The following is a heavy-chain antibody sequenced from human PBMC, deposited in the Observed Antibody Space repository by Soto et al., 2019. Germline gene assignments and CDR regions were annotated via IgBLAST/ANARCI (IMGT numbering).Heavy chain of an antibody. Sequence: EVQLVESGGGLVQPGGSLRLSCAASGFTFSDYWMSWVSQAPGKGLECVANIKTDGSEKYYVDAVKGRFTISRDNAKNSLYLQMYRLRAEDTAVDDCASSLVRGGNDYGGQVSLVAVSS. D-gene: IGHD3-10*01. CDR3: ASSLVRGGNDY. V-gene: IGHV3-7*05. CDR2: IKTDGSEK. J-gene: IGHJ4*02. CDR1: GFTFSDYW.